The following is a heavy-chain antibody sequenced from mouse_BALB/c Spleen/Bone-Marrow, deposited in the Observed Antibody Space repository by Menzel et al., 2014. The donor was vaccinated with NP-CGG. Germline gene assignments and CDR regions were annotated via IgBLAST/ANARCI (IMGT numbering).Heavy chain of an antibody. V-gene: IGHV7-3*02. CDR1: GFTFXDYY. J-gene: IGHJ4*01. Sequence: EVKLMESGGGLVQPGGSLRLSCATSGFTFXDYYMRWVRQPPGKALEWLGFIRNKANGYTTEYSASVKGLFTISRDNSQSILYLQMNSLRAEDSATYYCARDDYYAMDYWGQGTSVTVSS. CDR3: ARDDYYAMDY. CDR2: IRNKANGYTT.